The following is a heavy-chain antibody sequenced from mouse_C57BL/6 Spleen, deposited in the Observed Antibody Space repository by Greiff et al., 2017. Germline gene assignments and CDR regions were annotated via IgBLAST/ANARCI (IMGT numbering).Heavy chain of an antibody. CDR1: GYAFSSYW. CDR2: IYPGDGDT. CDR3: TRRNWDGKGFDY. V-gene: IGHV1-82*01. D-gene: IGHD4-1*01. Sequence: VQLVESGPELVKPGASVKISCKASGYAFSSYWMNWVKQRPGKGLEWIGRIYPGDGDTNYNGQFKGKATLTEDKSYSTAYMQLSSLTSEDSAVYFCTRRNWDGKGFDYWGQGTTLTVSS. J-gene: IGHJ2*01.